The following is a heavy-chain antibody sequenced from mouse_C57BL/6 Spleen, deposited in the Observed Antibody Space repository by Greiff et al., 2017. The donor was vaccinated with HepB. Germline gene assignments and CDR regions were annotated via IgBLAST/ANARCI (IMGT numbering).Heavy chain of an antibody. D-gene: IGHD1-1*01. Sequence: EVHLVESGPVLVKPGASVKMSCKASGYTFTDYYMNWVKQSHGKSLEWIGVINPYNGGTSYNQKFKGKATLTVDKSSSTAYMELNSLTSEDSAVYYCARDGSSYETNWYIDVWGTGTTVTVSS. J-gene: IGHJ1*03. CDR1: GYTFTDYY. V-gene: IGHV1-19*01. CDR2: INPYNGGT. CDR3: ARDGSSYETNWYIDV.